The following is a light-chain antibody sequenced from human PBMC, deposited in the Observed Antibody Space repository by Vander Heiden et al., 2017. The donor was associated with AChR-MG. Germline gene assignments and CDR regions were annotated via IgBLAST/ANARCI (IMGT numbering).Light chain of an antibody. J-gene: IGLJ1*01. Sequence: QSALTQPRSVSGSPGQSVTISCTGTSSDVGGYNYVSWYQQHPGKAPKVMIYDVSKGPSGVTDRFSGSKSGNTASLTISGLQAEDEADYYCGSYAGSYTYVFGTETKVTVL. CDR2: DVS. V-gene: IGLV2-11*01. CDR1: SSDVGGYNY. CDR3: GSYAGSYTYV.